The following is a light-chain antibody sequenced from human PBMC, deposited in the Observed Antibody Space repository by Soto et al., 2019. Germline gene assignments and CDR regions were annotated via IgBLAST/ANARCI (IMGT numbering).Light chain of an antibody. CDR1: QSVSSN. CDR2: GTS. CDR3: QQYNNWPPWT. J-gene: IGKJ1*01. Sequence: EIVMTQSPATLSVSPGERATLSCRASQSVSSNLAWYQQKPGQAPRLLIYGTSTRATGIPARFSGSGSGTEVTLTISRLQSEDFAVYYGQQYNNWPPWTVGQGTKVEIK. V-gene: IGKV3-15*01.